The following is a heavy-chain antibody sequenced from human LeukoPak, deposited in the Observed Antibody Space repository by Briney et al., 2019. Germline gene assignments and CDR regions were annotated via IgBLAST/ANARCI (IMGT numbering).Heavy chain of an antibody. D-gene: IGHD3/OR15-3a*01. J-gene: IGHJ4*02. Sequence: SQTLSLTCAVSGVSISSGGYSWSWIRQPPGKGLEWIGYIYHSGSTYYNPSLKSRVTISVDRSKNQFSLKLSSVTAADTAVYYCAKGYEFVFDYWGQGTLVTVSS. CDR3: AKGYEFVFDY. CDR2: IYHSGST. CDR1: GVSISSGGYS. V-gene: IGHV4-30-2*01.